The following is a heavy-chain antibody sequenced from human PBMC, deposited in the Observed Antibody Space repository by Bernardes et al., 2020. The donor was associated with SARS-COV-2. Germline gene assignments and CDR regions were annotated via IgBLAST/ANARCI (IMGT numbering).Heavy chain of an antibody. CDR3: VKRRAIFELWAGNFDS. J-gene: IGHJ4*02. CDR1: GFTFNNYG. V-gene: IGHV3-30*18. CDR2: ISYEGSKK. D-gene: IGHD5-18*01. Sequence: GGSLRLSCVASGFTFNNYGMHWVRQAPGKGLEWVAFISYEGSKKYYLDSLKGRFTISRDFSKNTLYLQMNSLTEDDTAVYYCVKRRAIFELWAGNFDSWGQGTLVTVSS.